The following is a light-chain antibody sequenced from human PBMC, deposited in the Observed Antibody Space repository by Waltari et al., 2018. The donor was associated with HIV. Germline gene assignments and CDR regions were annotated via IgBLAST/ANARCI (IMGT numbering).Light chain of an antibody. J-gene: IGKJ2*01. CDR2: AAS. Sequence: EIVLTQSPGTLSLSPGERAILSCRASQSVSSYLAWYQQRPGQAPRLLIYAASTRATGIPDRFRGSGSRTDFTLTITRLQPEDCAVYDCQQYSTSLYTFGQGTKLE. CDR3: QQYSTSLYT. V-gene: IGKV3-20*01. CDR1: QSVSSY.